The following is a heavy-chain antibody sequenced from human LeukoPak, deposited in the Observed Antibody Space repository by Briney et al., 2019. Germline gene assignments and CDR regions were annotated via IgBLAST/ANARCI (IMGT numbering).Heavy chain of an antibody. V-gene: IGHV3-23*01. CDR3: VQDRLAGHLDY. CDR1: GFTFSSYA. Sequence: GGSLRLSCAASGFTFSSYAMSWVRQAPGKGLEWVSAISGSGGSTYYAGSVKGRFTISRDNSKNTLYLQMNSLRAEDTAVYYCVQDRLAGHLDYWGQGTLVTVSS. J-gene: IGHJ4*02. CDR2: ISGSGGST. D-gene: IGHD6-19*01.